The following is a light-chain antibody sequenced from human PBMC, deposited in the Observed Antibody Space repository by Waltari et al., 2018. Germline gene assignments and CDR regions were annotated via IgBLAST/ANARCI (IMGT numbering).Light chain of an antibody. J-gene: IGLJ2*01. CDR1: SSDVGGYNY. Sequence: QSALTQPASVSGSPGQSITISCTGTSSDVGGYNYVSWYQQHPGKAPKLMIYDVSKRPSGVSKRFSGSKSGNTASLTISGLQAEDEADYYCCSYAGSSTSRDVVFGGGTKLTVL. CDR2: DVS. CDR3: CSYAGSSTSRDVV. V-gene: IGLV2-23*02.